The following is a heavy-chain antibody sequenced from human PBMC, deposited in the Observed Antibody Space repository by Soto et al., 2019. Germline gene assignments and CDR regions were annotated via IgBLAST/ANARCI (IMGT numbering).Heavy chain of an antibody. CDR3: ARPLRDRSYYYGMAV. D-gene: IGHD3-22*01. V-gene: IGHV1-69*01. J-gene: IGHJ6*02. CDR2: TIPMFGTP. CDR1: GVTFSKYA. Sequence: QVQLVQSGAEMQQPGASVRVSCKASGVTFSKYAFSWVRQAPGQGLEWLGGTIPMFGTPNYAQKFQGRVAISADESTATVYMELSSLRSEDTAVYFCARPLRDRSYYYGMAVWGQGTKVTVSS.